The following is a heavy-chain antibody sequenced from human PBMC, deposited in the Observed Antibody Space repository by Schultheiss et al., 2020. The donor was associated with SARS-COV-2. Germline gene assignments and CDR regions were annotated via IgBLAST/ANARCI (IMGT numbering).Heavy chain of an antibody. Sequence: GGSLRLSCAASGFTFSSYAMHWVRQAPGKGLEWVAVISYDGSNKYYADSVKGRFTISRDNSKNTLYLQMNSLRAEDTAVYYCARDSRRKVGATTWLHYFDYWGQGTLVTVSS. CDR2: ISYDGSNK. J-gene: IGHJ4*02. D-gene: IGHD1-26*01. CDR3: ARDSRRKVGATTWLHYFDY. V-gene: IGHV3-30*07. CDR1: GFTFSSYA.